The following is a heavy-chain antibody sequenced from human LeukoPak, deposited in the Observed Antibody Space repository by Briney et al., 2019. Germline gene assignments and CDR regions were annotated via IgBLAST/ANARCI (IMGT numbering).Heavy chain of an antibody. CDR2: ITGSGRNT. V-gene: IGHV3-23*01. J-gene: IGHJ4*02. D-gene: IGHD6-19*01. CDR3: AKEIGSSTFFDY. Sequence: GGSLRLSCAASGFTFSSYAMSWVRQAPGKGLEWVSHITGSGRNTYYADSVKGRFTVSRDNSKSTMYLQMNSLRADDTAVYYCAKEIGSSTFFDYWGQGTRVTVSS. CDR1: GFTFSSYA.